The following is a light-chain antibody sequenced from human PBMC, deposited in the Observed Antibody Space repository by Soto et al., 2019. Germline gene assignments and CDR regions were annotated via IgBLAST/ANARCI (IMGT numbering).Light chain of an antibody. V-gene: IGLV2-14*03. CDR1: SGDVGAYNY. Sequence: QSVLTQPTSVSGSPGQSITISCTGTSGDVGAYNYVSWYQQHPGKAPKLMIYDVYDRPSGVSYRFSGSKSGNTASLTISGLQGEDEADYYCSSYTISRTYIFXTGTKLTVL. J-gene: IGLJ1*01. CDR3: SSYTISRTYI. CDR2: DVY.